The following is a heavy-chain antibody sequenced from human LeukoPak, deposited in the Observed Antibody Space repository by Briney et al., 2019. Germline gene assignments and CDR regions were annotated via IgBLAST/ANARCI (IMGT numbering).Heavy chain of an antibody. D-gene: IGHD3-22*01. V-gene: IGHV6-1*01. J-gene: IGHJ4*02. CDR3: ARGSSQIYYYDSSGYSHAFDY. Sequence: SQTLSLTCAISGDSVSSNSAAWNWIRQSPSRGLEWLGRTYYRSQWHTDYAVFVKSRITINPDTSKNQFSLQLNSVTPEDTAVYYCARGSSQIYYYDSSGYSHAFDYWGQGTLVTVSS. CDR1: GDSVSSNSAA. CDR2: TYYRSQWHT.